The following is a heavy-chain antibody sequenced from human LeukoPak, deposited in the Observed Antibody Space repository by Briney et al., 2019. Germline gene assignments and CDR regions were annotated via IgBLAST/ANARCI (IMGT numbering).Heavy chain of an antibody. J-gene: IGHJ4*01. Sequence: ASVKVSCKASGGTFSSYAISWVRQAPGQGLEWMGGIIPIFGTANYAQKFQGRVTITADESTSTAYMELSSLRSEDTAVYYCARRDDSTTGLDYWGQEPWSPSPQ. CDR2: IIPIFGTA. V-gene: IGHV1-69*13. CDR3: ARRDDSTTGLDY. CDR1: GGTFSSYA. D-gene: IGHD3-22*01.